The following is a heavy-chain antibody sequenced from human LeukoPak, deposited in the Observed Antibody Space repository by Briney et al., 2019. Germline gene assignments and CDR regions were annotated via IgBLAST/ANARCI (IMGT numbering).Heavy chain of an antibody. D-gene: IGHD3-10*02. CDR1: GFTFSAYA. CDR2: IGSDNKP. J-gene: IGHJ6*02. Sequence: PGGSLRLSCEASGFTFSAYAMTWVRQAPGKGLEWVSSIGSDNKPHYSESVKGRFAISRDNSKSMLFLQLNSLRAEDAALYYCAGDLHYYVAMDVWGQGTTVTVFS. V-gene: IGHV3-23*05. CDR3: AGDLHYYVAMDV.